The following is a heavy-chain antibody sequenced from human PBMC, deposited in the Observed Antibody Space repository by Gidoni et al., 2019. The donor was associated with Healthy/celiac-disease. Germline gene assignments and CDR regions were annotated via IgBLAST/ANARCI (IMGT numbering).Heavy chain of an antibody. CDR2: IYYSGST. D-gene: IGHD5-12*01. V-gene: IGHV4-39*07. J-gene: IGHJ4*02. Sequence: LQLQESGPGLVKPSETLSLTCTVSGGSISSSSYYWGWIRQPPGKGLEWIGSIYYSGSTYYNPSLKSRVTISVDTSKNQFSLKLSSVTAADTAVYYCARDLGYSGYDNNFDYWGQGTLVTVSS. CDR3: ARDLGYSGYDNNFDY. CDR1: GGSISSSSYY.